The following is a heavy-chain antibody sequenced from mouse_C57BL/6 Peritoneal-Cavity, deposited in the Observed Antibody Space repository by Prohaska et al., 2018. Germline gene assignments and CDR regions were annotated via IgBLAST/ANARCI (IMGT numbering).Heavy chain of an antibody. CDR3: ASYPIAY. V-gene: IGHV1-50*01. CDR1: GYTFTSYW. J-gene: IGHJ3*01. Sequence: QVQLQQPGAELVKPGASVKLYCKASGYTFTSYWMQWVKQRPGQGLAWIGEIDPSDSYTNYNQKCKGKATLTLDTSSSTAYMQLSSLTSEDSAVYYCASYPIAYWGQGTLVTVSA. CDR2: IDPSDSYT.